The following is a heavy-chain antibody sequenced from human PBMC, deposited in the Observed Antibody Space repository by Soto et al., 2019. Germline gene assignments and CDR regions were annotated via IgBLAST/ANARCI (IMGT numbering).Heavy chain of an antibody. Sequence: EVQLLESGGGLVQPGGSLRLSCAASGFTFSSYAMSWVRQAPGKGLEWVSAISGSGGSTYYADSVKGRFTISRDNSKNTLYLQMNSLRAEDTAVYYCAKSSGVGSWYTWDAFDIWGQGTMVTVSS. CDR1: GFTFSSYA. CDR2: ISGSGGST. J-gene: IGHJ3*02. D-gene: IGHD6-13*01. CDR3: AKSSGVGSWYTWDAFDI. V-gene: IGHV3-23*01.